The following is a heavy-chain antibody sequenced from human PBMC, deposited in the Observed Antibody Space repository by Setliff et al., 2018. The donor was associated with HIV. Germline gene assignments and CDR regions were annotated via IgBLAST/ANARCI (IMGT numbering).Heavy chain of an antibody. CDR3: ARRSGWSLDY. Sequence: SETLSLTCAVYGGSFSGYYWSWIRQPPGKGLEWIGEIIHSGSTNYNPSLKSRVTLSVDTSKNQFSLKLSSVTAADTAVYYCARRSGWSLDYWGQGTLVTVSS. J-gene: IGHJ4*02. D-gene: IGHD6-19*01. V-gene: IGHV4-34*12. CDR2: IIHSGST. CDR1: GGSFSGYY.